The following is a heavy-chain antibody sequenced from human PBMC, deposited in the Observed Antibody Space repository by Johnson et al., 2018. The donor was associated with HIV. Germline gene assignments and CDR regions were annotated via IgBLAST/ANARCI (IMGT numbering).Heavy chain of an antibody. Sequence: VQLVESGGGLVQPGGSLRLSCAASGFTFSSYWMSWVRQAPGKGLEWVANIKQDGSEKYYVDSVKGRCTISRDNDKSSVYMQMNNLRAEDTAFYYCARRDRGSLSFDLWGQGTMVTVSS. CDR1: GFTFSSYW. V-gene: IGHV3-7*03. J-gene: IGHJ3*01. D-gene: IGHD1-26*01. CDR3: ARRDRGSLSFDL. CDR2: IKQDGSEK.